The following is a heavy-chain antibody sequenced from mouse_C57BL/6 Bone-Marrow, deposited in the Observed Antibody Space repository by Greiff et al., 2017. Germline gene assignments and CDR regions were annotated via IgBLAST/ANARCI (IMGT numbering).Heavy chain of an antibody. CDR3: APLYYGSSLFAY. Sequence: EVQLQQSGPELVKPGASVKMSCKASGYTFTDYNMHWVKQSHGKSLEWIGYINPNNGGTSYNQKFKGKATLTVNKSSSTAYMVLRSLTSEDSAVYYCAPLYYGSSLFAYWGQGTLVTVSA. CDR2: INPNNGGT. D-gene: IGHD1-1*01. V-gene: IGHV1-22*01. CDR1: GYTFTDYN. J-gene: IGHJ3*01.